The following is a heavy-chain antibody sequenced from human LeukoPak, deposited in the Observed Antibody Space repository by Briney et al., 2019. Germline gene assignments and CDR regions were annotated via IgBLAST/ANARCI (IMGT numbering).Heavy chain of an antibody. J-gene: IGHJ4*02. CDR3: ARGQDTAMVTYFDY. Sequence: PSETLSLTCTVSGGSISSSSYYWGWVRQPPGKGLEWIGSISYSGNTHYNPSLKSPVTIYVDTSKNHFSLRLSSVTAADTAVYYCARGQDTAMVTYFDYWGQGTLVTVSS. CDR2: ISYSGNT. CDR1: GGSISSSSYY. V-gene: IGHV4-39*02. D-gene: IGHD5-18*01.